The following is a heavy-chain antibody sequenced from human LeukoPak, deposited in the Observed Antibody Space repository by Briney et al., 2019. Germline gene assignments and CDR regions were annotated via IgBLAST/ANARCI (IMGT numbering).Heavy chain of an antibody. Sequence: SETLSLTCTVSGGAISSFYWSWIRQPPGTGLEWSGYIYDSGRTNYNPSLKSRVTISVDTSQNQFSLKLSSVTAADTAVYSCACLTTADAFDIWGQGTMVTVSS. J-gene: IGHJ3*02. CDR1: GGAISSFY. V-gene: IGHV4-59*01. CDR3: ACLTTADAFDI. CDR2: IYDSGRT. D-gene: IGHD3-22*01.